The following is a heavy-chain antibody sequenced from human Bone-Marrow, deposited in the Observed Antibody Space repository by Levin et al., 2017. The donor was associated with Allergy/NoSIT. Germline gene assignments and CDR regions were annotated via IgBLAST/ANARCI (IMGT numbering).Heavy chain of an antibody. J-gene: IGHJ4*02. CDR2: IYYSGTT. D-gene: IGHD6-19*01. CDR1: GGSISSFY. V-gene: IGHV4-59*01. Sequence: TSETLSLTCTVSGGSISSFYWSWIRLPPGKGLEWIGYIYYSGTTNYNDSLKSRVTISVDTSKNQFSLKLSSVTAADTAVYYCARGGWYNDYWSQGTLVTVSS. CDR3: ARGGWYNDY.